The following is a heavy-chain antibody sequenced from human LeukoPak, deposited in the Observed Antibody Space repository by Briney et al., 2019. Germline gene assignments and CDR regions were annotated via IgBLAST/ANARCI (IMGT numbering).Heavy chain of an antibody. CDR1: GFTFTAYY. D-gene: IGHD2-2*01. CDR3: ARGYCTSPSCFAHFDY. Sequence: ASVKVSCKASGFTFTAYYMHWVRQAPGQGLEWMGWINPDSGGTNYAQKFQGRVTMTRDTSISTAYMELTGLRTDDTAVYYCARGYCTSPSCFAHFDYWGQGTLVTVSS. J-gene: IGHJ4*02. CDR2: INPDSGGT. V-gene: IGHV1-2*02.